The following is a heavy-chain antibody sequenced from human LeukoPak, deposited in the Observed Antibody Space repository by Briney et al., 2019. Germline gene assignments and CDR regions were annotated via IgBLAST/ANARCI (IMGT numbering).Heavy chain of an antibody. CDR1: GGSISSYY. CDR2: IYYSGST. CDR3: ARGYGSGSYYRRENWFDP. D-gene: IGHD3-10*01. J-gene: IGHJ5*02. Sequence: SETLSLTCTVSGGSISSYYGSWIRHPPGKGLEWIGYIYYSGSTNYNPSLKSRVTISVDTSKNQFSLKLSSVTAADTAVYYCARGYGSGSYYRRENWFDPWGQGTLVTVSS. V-gene: IGHV4-59*01.